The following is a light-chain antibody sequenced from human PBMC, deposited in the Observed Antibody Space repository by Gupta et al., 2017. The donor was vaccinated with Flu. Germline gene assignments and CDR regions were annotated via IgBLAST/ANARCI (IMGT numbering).Light chain of an antibody. V-gene: IGKV1-27*01. CDR3: QNENNPPST. CDR1: QGISNY. J-gene: IGKJ2*02. Sequence: SCLSASVGDRVTSTCRESQGISNYLWWYQQKPEKAPKLLIYAASTGEWVVPCWFIGSGSGTDFTLTISGQQPEDVATYYCQNENNPPSTFGQGTKVDIK. CDR2: AAS.